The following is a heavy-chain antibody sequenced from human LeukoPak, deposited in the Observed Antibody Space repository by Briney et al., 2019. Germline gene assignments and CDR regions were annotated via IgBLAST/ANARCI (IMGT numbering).Heavy chain of an antibody. Sequence: GGSLRLSCAASRFTFSSSAMSWVRQTPGKGLEWVSGISGSGGTTDYADSVKGRFTISRDNSRNTLYLQMNSLRAEDTAVYYCATDNSNWYFDYWGQGTLVTVSS. CDR2: ISGSGGTT. CDR1: RFTFSSSA. CDR3: ATDNSNWYFDY. J-gene: IGHJ4*02. V-gene: IGHV3-23*01. D-gene: IGHD6-13*01.